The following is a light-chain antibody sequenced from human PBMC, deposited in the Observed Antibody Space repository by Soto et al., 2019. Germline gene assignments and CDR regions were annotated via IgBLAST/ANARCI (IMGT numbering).Light chain of an antibody. CDR2: GNS. CDR3: QSYDSSLSGRFYV. CDR1: SSNIGAGYD. V-gene: IGLV1-40*01. Sequence: QAVVTQPPSVSGAPGQRVTISCTGSSSNIGAGYDVHWYQQLPGTAPKFLIYGNSNRPSGVPDRFSGSKSGTSASLAITGLQAEDEADYYCQSYDSSLSGRFYVFGTGTKVTVL. J-gene: IGLJ1*01.